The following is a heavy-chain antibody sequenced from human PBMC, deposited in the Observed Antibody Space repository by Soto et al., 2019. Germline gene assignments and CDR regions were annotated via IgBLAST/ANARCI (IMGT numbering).Heavy chain of an antibody. V-gene: IGHV1-18*01. Sequence: QVQLVQSGAEVKKPGASVKVSCKASGYTFTSYGISWVRQAPGQGLEWMGWISAYNGNTNYAQKLQGRVTMTTDTSTSTADMELRSLRSDDTAVYYCARDLSGRVPDSNYVPFDYWGQGTLVTVSS. D-gene: IGHD4-4*01. J-gene: IGHJ4*02. CDR1: GYTFTSYG. CDR2: ISAYNGNT. CDR3: ARDLSGRVPDSNYVPFDY.